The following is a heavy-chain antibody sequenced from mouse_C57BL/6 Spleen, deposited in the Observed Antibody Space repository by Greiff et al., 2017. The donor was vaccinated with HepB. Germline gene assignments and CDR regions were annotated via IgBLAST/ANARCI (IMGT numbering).Heavy chain of an antibody. V-gene: IGHV1-69*01. CDR1: GYTFTSYW. CDR2: IDPSDSYT. Sequence: VQLQQSGAELVMPGASVKLSCKASGYTFTSYWMHWVKQRPGQGLEWIGEIDPSDSYTNYNQKFKGKSTLTVDKSSSTAYMQLSSLTSEDSAVYYCARHESYFDYWGQGTTLTVSS. CDR3: ARHESYFDY. J-gene: IGHJ2*01.